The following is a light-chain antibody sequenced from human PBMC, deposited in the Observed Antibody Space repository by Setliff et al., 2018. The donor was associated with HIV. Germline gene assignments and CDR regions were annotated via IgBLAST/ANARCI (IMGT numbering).Light chain of an antibody. J-gene: IGLJ1*01. CDR3: CSLTSTSSYV. Sequence: QSVLAQPASVSGSPGQSITISCTGTSSDVGAYNYVSWYQQHPGKAPKLMIYDVSNRPSGVSNRFSGSKSGNTASLTISGLQAEDEADYYCCSLTSTSSYVFGTGTRSPS. V-gene: IGLV2-14*01. CDR1: SSDVGAYNY. CDR2: DVS.